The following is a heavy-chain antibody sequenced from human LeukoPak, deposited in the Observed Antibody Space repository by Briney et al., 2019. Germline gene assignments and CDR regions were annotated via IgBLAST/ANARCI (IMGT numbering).Heavy chain of an antibody. D-gene: IGHD6-19*01. CDR2: INSDGRST. Sequence: PGGSLRLSCAASGFTFSNYWMHWVRQAPGKGLVWVSRINSDGRSTSYADSVKGRFTISRDNAKNTLYLQMNSLRAEDTAVFYCARAYSSGWPFDYWGRGTLVTVFS. V-gene: IGHV3-74*01. CDR1: GFTFSNYW. CDR3: ARAYSSGWPFDY. J-gene: IGHJ4*02.